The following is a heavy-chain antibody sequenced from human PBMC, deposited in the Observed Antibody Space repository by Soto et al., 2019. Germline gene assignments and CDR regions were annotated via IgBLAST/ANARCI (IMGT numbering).Heavy chain of an antibody. J-gene: IGHJ3*01. V-gene: IGHV3-30*03. CDR1: GFTFSKYG. CDR2: IAYDGRNK. Sequence: QVQLVESGGGVVQPGRSLRLSCAASGFTFSKYGMHWVRQAPGKGLEWVALIAYDGRNKYYADSVKGRFTISRDNSKNTVDLQMNSLTAEDTAVYCCCTVIDGLDDFHVWGQGTVVTVSS. CDR3: CTVIDGLDDFHV. D-gene: IGHD4-17*01.